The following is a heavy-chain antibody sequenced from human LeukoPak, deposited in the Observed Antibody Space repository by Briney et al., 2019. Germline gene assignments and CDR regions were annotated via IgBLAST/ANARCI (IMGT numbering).Heavy chain of an antibody. J-gene: IGHJ6*02. CDR1: GYTFTVYY. V-gene: IGHV1-2*02. D-gene: IGHD6-19*01. CDR2: INPNSGGT. CDR3: ARNPIAVAGTAGYYGMDV. Sequence: ASVKVSCKASGYTFTVYYMHWVRQAPGQGLEWMGWINPNSGGTNYAQKFQGRVTITRDTSISTAYMELSRLRSDDTAVYYCARNPIAVAGTAGYYGMDVWGQGTTVTVSS.